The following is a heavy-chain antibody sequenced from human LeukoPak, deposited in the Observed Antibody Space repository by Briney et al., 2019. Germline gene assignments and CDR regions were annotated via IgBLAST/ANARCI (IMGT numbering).Heavy chain of an antibody. CDR3: ARGPKHYYDSSGYMY. Sequence: GASVKVSCKASGYTFTSYGISWVRQAPGQGLEWMGWISAYNGNTNYAQKLQGRVTMTTDTSTSTAYMELRSLRSDDTAVYYCARGPKHYYDSSGYMYWGQGTLVTVSS. J-gene: IGHJ4*02. V-gene: IGHV1-18*01. D-gene: IGHD3-22*01. CDR1: GYTFTSYG. CDR2: ISAYNGNT.